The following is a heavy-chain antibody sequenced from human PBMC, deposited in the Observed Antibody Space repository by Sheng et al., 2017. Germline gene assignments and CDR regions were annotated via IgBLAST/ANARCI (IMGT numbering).Heavy chain of an antibody. D-gene: IGHD2-15*01. Sequence: QVQLQESGPGLVKPSETLSLTCAVSGYSISSGYYWGWIRQPPGKGLEWIGSIYHSGSTYYNPSLKSRVTISVDTSKNQFSLKLSSVTAADTAVYYCARVWVVAAIIGGDLTTNVVPTPWGQGNPWSTVSS. CDR1: GYSISSGYY. V-gene: IGHV4-38-2*01. J-gene: IGHJ5*02. CDR3: ARVWVVAAIIGGDLTTNVVPTP. CDR2: IYHSGST.